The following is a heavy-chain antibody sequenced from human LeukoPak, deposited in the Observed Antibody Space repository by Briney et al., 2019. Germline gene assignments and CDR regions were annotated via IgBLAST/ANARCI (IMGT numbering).Heavy chain of an antibody. Sequence: PGGSLQLPCGVPGFTFSSYAMNWVRRAPGKGLEWVSGISGSGAGTYYADSVKGRFTISRDNSKNTLYLQMNSLRAEDTAVYYCAKMVREFYTISYYFDYWGQGTLVTVSS. V-gene: IGHV3-23*01. CDR3: AKMVREFYTISYYFDY. CDR2: ISGSGAGT. CDR1: GFTFSSYA. D-gene: IGHD2-8*01. J-gene: IGHJ4*02.